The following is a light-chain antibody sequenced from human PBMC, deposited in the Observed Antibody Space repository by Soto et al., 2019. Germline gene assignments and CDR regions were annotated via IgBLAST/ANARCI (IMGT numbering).Light chain of an antibody. V-gene: IGKV3-20*01. CDR2: GAS. CDR1: QSVSSSY. Sequence: EIVLTQSPGTLSLSPGERATLSCRASQSVSSSYLAWYQQKPGQAPRLLIYGASSRATGIPDRFSGSGSGTNFTLTHSRLEPEDFAGYYFQQYGCSLWTFGQGTKVEIK. J-gene: IGKJ1*01. CDR3: QQYGCSLWT.